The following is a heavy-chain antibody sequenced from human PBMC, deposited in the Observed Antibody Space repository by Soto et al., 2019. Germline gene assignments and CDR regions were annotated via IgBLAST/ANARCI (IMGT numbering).Heavy chain of an antibody. Sequence: SVKVSCTDSGGTFSSYAISWVRQAPGQGLEWMGGIIPIFGTANYAQKFQGRVTITADESTSTAYMELSSLRSEDTAVYYCARDHSRGYGASDYWGQGTLVTVS. CDR1: GGTFSSYA. D-gene: IGHD4-17*01. CDR2: IIPIFGTA. CDR3: ARDHSRGYGASDY. V-gene: IGHV1-69*13. J-gene: IGHJ4*02.